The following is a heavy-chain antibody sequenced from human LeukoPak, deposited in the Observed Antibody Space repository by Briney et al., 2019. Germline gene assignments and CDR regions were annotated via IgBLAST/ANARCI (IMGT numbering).Heavy chain of an antibody. CDR1: GYTFTSYG. CDR3: VRVRRITIFGVVIEGFADY. Sequence: SVKVSCKASGYTFTSYGISWVRQAPGQGLEWMGWISAYNGNTNYAQKLQGRVTMTTDTSTSIAYMELRSLRSDDTAVYYCVRVRRITIFGVVIEGFADYWGQGTLVTVSS. J-gene: IGHJ4*02. CDR2: ISAYNGNT. D-gene: IGHD3-3*01. V-gene: IGHV1-18*01.